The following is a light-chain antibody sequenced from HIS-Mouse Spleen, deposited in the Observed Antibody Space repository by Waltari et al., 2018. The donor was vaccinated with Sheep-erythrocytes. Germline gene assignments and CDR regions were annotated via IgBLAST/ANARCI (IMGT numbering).Light chain of an antibody. CDR1: NWGDHY. Sequence: SYELTQPPSVYVSPGQTDSITCSGYNWGDHYACWYQQKPGQSPVLAIYQDSKRPSGIPERFSGSNSGNTATLTISGTQAMDEADYYCQAWDSSTAWVFGGGTKLTVL. CDR2: QDS. CDR3: QAWDSSTAWV. V-gene: IGLV3-1*01. J-gene: IGLJ3*02.